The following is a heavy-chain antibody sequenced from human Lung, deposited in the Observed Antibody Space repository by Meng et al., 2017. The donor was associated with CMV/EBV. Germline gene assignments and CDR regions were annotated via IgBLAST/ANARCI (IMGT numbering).Heavy chain of an antibody. CDR1: VGPLDSGAYC. CDR2: TYYDGST. Sequence: VYVGPLDSGAYCWSWIRQHPEKGLEWIGYTYYDGSTHYNPSLRSRAAISVDTSKNQFSLRLNSVTAADTAVYYCARQAPDNWFDPWGQGALVTVSS. V-gene: IGHV4-31*02. CDR3: ARQAPDNWFDP. J-gene: IGHJ5*01.